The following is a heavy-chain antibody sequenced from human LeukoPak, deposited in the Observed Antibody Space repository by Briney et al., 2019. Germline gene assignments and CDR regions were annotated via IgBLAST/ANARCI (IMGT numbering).Heavy chain of an antibody. D-gene: IGHD6-13*01. Sequence: PGRSLRLSCAASGFTFSSYAMHWVRQAPGKGLEWVAVISYDGSNKYYADSVKGRFTISRDNSKNTLYLQMNSLRAEDTALYYCARGDKQLVFNRNKGGFDPWGQGTLVTVSS. V-gene: IGHV3-30*04. J-gene: IGHJ5*02. CDR3: ARGDKQLVFNRNKGGFDP. CDR1: GFTFSSYA. CDR2: ISYDGSNK.